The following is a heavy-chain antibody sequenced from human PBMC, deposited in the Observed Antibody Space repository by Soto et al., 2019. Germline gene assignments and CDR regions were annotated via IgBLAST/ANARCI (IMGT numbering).Heavy chain of an antibody. V-gene: IGHV4-61*01. CDR3: ARGSYGSSWYVQSNWFDP. D-gene: IGHD6-13*01. J-gene: IGHJ5*02. Sequence: PSETLSLTCTVSGGSVSSGSYYWSWIRQPPGKGLEWIGYIYYSGSTNYNPSLKSRVTISVDTSKNQFPLKLSSVTAADTAVYYCARGSYGSSWYVQSNWFDPWGQGTLVTVSS. CDR1: GGSVSSGSYY. CDR2: IYYSGST.